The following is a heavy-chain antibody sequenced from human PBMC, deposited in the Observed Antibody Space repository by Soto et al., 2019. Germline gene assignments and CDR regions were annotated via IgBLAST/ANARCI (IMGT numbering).Heavy chain of an antibody. D-gene: IGHD2-15*01. CDR1: GGSISSYY. J-gene: IGHJ5*02. V-gene: IGHV4-59*01. CDR2: IYYSGST. CDR3: GRTVVVAASNWFDP. Sequence: SETLSLTCTVSGGSISSYYWSWIRQPPGKGLEWIGYIYYSGSTNYNPSLKSRVTISVDTSKNQFSLKLSSVTAADTAVYYCGRTVVVAASNWFDPWGQGTLVTSPQ.